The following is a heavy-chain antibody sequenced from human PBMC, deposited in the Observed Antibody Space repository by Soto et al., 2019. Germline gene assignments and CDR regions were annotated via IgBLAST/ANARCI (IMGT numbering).Heavy chain of an antibody. D-gene: IGHD3-9*01. CDR3: ARASQCKSYFDCFAWLDY. J-gene: IGHJ4*02. V-gene: IGHV4-39*07. CDR1: GGSISNPSYY. CDR2: IYSSGET. Sequence: PSETLSLTCTVSGGSISNPSYYWGWVRQPPGKGLEWIGRIYSSGETNYNPSLTGRVIMSLDTSKNQFSLNLTSVTAADTAVYYCARASQCKSYFDCFAWLDYWGQGTLVTVSS.